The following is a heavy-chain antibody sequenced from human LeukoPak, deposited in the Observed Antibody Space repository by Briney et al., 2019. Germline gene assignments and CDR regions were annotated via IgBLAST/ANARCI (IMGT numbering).Heavy chain of an antibody. J-gene: IGHJ4*02. V-gene: IGHV4-61*09. CDR2: IFTSGST. CDR1: GGSISSGTYY. CDR3: ARNTYYYHSGTYLDY. Sequence: SETLSLTCTVSGGSISSGTYYWRWIRQPAGKGLEWIGHIFTSGSTNYNPSLKSRHTISVYKAQNQFCLKQTAVTAADTAVYYCARNTYYYHSGTYLDYWGQGILVTVSS. D-gene: IGHD3-10*01.